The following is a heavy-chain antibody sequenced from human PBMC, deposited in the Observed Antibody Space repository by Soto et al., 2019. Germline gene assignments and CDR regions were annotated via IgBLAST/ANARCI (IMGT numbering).Heavy chain of an antibody. CDR3: ARYPQGFFYDFWSGRYGMDV. CDR1: GYTFTSYD. D-gene: IGHD3-3*01. Sequence: ASVKVSCKASGYTFTSYDIDWVRQATGQGLEWMGWMNPNSGNTGYAQKFQGRVTMTRNTSISTAYMELSSLRSEDTAVYYCARYPQGFFYDFWSGRYGMDVWGQGTTVTVSS. V-gene: IGHV1-8*01. J-gene: IGHJ6*02. CDR2: MNPNSGNT.